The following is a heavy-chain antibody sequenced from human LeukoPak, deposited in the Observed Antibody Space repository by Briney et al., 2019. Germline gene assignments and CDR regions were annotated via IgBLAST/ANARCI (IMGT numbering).Heavy chain of an antibody. J-gene: IGHJ4*02. CDR1: GFTFTDYY. D-gene: IGHD3-22*01. CDR2: ISSSGNFI. Sequence: GGSLRLSCAASGFTFTDYYMSWIRQAPGKGLEWVSYISSSGNFISYADSVKGRFTISRDNAKNSLFLHMSSLGAEDTAVYYCARGRTYHYYDSSGNDYWGQGTLVTVSS. CDR3: ARGRTYHYYDSSGNDY. V-gene: IGHV3-11*04.